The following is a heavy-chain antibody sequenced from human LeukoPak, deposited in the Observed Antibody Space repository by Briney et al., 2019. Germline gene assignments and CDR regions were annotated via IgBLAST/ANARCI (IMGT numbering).Heavy chain of an antibody. CDR2: INPNSGDT. V-gene: IGHV1-2*02. D-gene: IGHD3-10*01. CDR3: ARDGITIVRGVIIGDV. J-gene: IGHJ6*04. CDR1: GYIFTDYY. Sequence: ASVKVSCKAPGYIFTDYYVHWVRHAPGQGLECMGWINPNSGDTYNEEKFSGRVTMTSDTSITTAYMELSRPTSDDTAMYYCARDGITIVRGVIIGDVWGEGTTVTISS.